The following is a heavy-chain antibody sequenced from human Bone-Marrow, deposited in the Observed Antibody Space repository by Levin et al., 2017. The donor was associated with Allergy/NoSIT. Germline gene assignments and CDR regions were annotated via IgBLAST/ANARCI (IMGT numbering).Heavy chain of an antibody. D-gene: IGHD6-13*01. CDR2: ISYDGSDK. Sequence: GGSLRLSCAASLFSFMSFGMNFFLHSPCKGLEWVAVISYDGSDKYYADSVKGRFTISRDNSKNTLYLQMNSLRPEDTAVYYCAKDLGFGTSSWSFDYWGQGILVTVSS. CDR3: AKDLGFGTSSWSFDY. CDR1: LFSFMSFG. J-gene: IGHJ4*02. V-gene: IGHV3-30*18.